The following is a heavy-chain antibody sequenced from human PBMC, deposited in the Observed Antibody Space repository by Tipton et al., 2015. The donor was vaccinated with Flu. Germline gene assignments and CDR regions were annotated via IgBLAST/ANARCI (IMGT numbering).Heavy chain of an antibody. CDR1: GYSFATFW. CDR3: ARQGGGIYFFDY. Sequence: QLVQSGAEVKKPGESLKISCKDSGYSFATFWIGWVRQMPGKGLEWMGTIYPGDSATRYSPSFQGQVTISADKSISTAYLQWSSLEASDSAIYYCARQGGGIYFFDYWGQGTLVPVSS. CDR2: IYPGDSAT. D-gene: IGHD1-26*01. V-gene: IGHV5-51*01. J-gene: IGHJ4*02.